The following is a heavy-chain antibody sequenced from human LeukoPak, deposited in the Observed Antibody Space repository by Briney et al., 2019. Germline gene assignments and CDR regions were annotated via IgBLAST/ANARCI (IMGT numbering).Heavy chain of an antibody. Sequence: VASVKVSCKASGGTFSGYAISWVRQAPGQGLEWMGGIIPIFGTANYAQKFQGRVTITADESTSTAYMELSSLRSEDTAVYYCAREGQRYSGYDRGFDYWGQGTLVTVSS. D-gene: IGHD5-12*01. CDR3: AREGQRYSGYDRGFDY. CDR2: IIPIFGTA. CDR1: GGTFSGYA. J-gene: IGHJ4*02. V-gene: IGHV1-69*13.